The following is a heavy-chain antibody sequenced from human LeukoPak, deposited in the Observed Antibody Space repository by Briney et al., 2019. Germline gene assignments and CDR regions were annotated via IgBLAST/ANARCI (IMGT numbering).Heavy chain of an antibody. Sequence: ASVKVSCTASGYTFTSYYMHWVRQAPGQGLEWMGIINPSGGSTSYAQEFQGRVTMTTDTSTSTAYMELRSLRSDDTAVYYCARGYCSGGSCYSEHDYWGQGTLVTVSS. CDR3: ARGYCSGGSCYSEHDY. J-gene: IGHJ4*02. D-gene: IGHD2-15*01. V-gene: IGHV1-46*01. CDR2: INPSGGST. CDR1: GYTFTSYY.